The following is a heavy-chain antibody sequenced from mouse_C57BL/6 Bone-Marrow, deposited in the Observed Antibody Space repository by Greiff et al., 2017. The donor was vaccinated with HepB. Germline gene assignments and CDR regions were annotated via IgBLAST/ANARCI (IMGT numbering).Heavy chain of an antibody. D-gene: IGHD1-1*01. V-gene: IGHV5-6*02. Sequence: DVMLVESGGDLVKPGGSLKLSCAASGFTFSSYGMSWVRQTPDKRLEWVATISSGGSYTYYPDSVKGRFTISRDNAKNTLYLQMSSLKSEDTAMYYCARRGYYGYAMDYWGQGTSVTVSS. CDR3: ARRGYYGYAMDY. CDR1: GFTFSSYG. CDR2: ISSGGSYT. J-gene: IGHJ4*01.